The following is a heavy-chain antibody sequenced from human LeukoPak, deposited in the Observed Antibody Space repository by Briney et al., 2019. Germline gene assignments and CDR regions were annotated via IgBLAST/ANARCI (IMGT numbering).Heavy chain of an antibody. CDR1: GGSISSSSYY. D-gene: IGHD3-10*01. J-gene: IGHJ5*02. CDR2: IYYSGST. Sequence: SETLSLTCTVSGGSISSSSYYWGWIRQPPGKGLEWIGSIYYSGSTYYNPSLKSRVTISVDTSKNQFSLKLSSVTAADTAVYYCAREKNYYGSGDWFDPWGQGTLVTVSS. V-gene: IGHV4-39*07. CDR3: AREKNYYGSGDWFDP.